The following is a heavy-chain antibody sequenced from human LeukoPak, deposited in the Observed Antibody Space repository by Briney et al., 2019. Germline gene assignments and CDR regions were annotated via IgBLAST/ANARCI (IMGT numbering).Heavy chain of an antibody. CDR3: TTAIDSSEMQRDDY. V-gene: IGHV3-15*01. Sequence: GGSLRLSCAVSGFTFSNAWMSWVRHAPGQGLEWVGRIKSKTDGGTTDYAAPVKGRFTISRDDSKNTLYLQMNSLKTEDTAVYYCTTAIDSSEMQRDDYWGQGTLVTVSS. J-gene: IGHJ4*02. D-gene: IGHD5-24*01. CDR2: IKSKTDGGTT. CDR1: GFTFSNAW.